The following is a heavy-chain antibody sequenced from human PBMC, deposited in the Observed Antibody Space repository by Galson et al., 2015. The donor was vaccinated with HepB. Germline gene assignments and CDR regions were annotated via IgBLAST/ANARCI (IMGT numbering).Heavy chain of an antibody. Sequence: SLRLSCAASGFGFQDYGMSWVRQAPGKGLEWVSGINRNGGGTHYVDSVEGRFTISRDNAKNSLYLQMDSLRVEDTALYYCARGRSGSSWWGYHYMDVWGKGTTVTVSS. D-gene: IGHD6-13*01. CDR1: GFGFQDYG. CDR2: INRNGGGT. V-gene: IGHV3-20*04. J-gene: IGHJ6*03. CDR3: ARGRSGSSWWGYHYMDV.